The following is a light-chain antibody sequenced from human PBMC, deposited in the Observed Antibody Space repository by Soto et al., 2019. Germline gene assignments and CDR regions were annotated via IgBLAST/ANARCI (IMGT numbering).Light chain of an antibody. CDR1: QSVSSSY. CDR2: GAS. V-gene: IGKV3-20*01. CDR3: QQYGSSPWWT. J-gene: IGKJ1*01. Sequence: EIVLTQSPGTLSLSPGERATLSCRASQSVSSSYLAWYQQKPGQAPRLLIYGASSMATGIPDRFSGSGSGTDFTLTISRLEPEDFAVYYCQQYGSSPWWTFGQGTKV.